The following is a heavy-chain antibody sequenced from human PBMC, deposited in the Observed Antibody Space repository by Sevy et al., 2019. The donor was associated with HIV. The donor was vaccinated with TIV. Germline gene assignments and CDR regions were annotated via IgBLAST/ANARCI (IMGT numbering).Heavy chain of an antibody. J-gene: IGHJ4*02. CDR1: GFTCISYP. D-gene: IGHD5-12*01. CDR2: ISASGGST. Sequence: GGSLRLSCVASGFTCISYPMAWVRQAPGKGLEWVSTISASGGSTYYADSVKGRFTISRDNSKNMVNLEMNILRADDTALYYCAKEDYSGYDFDYWGQGTVVTVSS. V-gene: IGHV3-23*01. CDR3: AKEDYSGYDFDY.